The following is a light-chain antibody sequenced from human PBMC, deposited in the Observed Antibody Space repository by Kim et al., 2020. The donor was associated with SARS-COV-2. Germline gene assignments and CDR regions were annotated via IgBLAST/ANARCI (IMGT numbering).Light chain of an antibody. CDR3: QAWDSSTL. Sequence: LGDKYACWYQQKPGQSTVLVIYQDSKRPSGIPERFSGSNSGNTATLTISGTQAMDEADYYCQAWDSSTLFGGGTQLTV. V-gene: IGLV3-1*01. CDR2: QDS. CDR1: LGDKY. J-gene: IGLJ2*01.